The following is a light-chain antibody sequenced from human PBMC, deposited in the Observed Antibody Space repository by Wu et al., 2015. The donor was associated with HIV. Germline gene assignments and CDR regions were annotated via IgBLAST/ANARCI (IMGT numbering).Light chain of an antibody. J-gene: IGKJ4*01. CDR3: QQYNNWPPLT. Sequence: IVMTQSPLTLSMSPGERATLSCRASQSVNSNLAWYQRKPGQPFRLLISAASTRATGIPARFSGSGSGTEFTLTISSMQSEDFAVYYCQQYNNWPPLTFGGGTKVEIK. V-gene: IGKV3-15*01. CDR1: QSVNSN. CDR2: AAS.